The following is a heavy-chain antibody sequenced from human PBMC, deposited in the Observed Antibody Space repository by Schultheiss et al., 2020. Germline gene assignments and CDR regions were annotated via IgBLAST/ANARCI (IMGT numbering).Heavy chain of an antibody. J-gene: IGHJ6*02. D-gene: IGHD6-13*01. CDR1: GFTFSSYA. CDR2: ISGSGGST. Sequence: GGSLRLSCAASGFTFSSYAMSWVRQAPGKGLEWVSAISGSGGSTYYADSVKGRFTISRDNAKNSLYLQMNSLRAEDTALYYCAKDGGSSLRSYGMDVWGQGTTVTVSS. CDR3: AKDGGSSLRSYGMDV. V-gene: IGHV3-23*01.